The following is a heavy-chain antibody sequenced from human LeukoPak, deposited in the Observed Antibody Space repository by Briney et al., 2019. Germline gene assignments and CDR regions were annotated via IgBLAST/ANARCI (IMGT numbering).Heavy chain of an antibody. CDR1: GFTFSNYA. CDR2: ISGSGGST. Sequence: SGGSLRLSCAASGFTFSNYAMSWVRQAPGKGLEWVSGISGSGGSTYYADSVKGRFTISRDNSKNTLYLQMNRLRAEDTAVYYCAKGSSSYYFAFDIWGQGTMVTVSS. J-gene: IGHJ3*02. CDR3: AKGSSSYYFAFDI. D-gene: IGHD6-13*01. V-gene: IGHV3-23*01.